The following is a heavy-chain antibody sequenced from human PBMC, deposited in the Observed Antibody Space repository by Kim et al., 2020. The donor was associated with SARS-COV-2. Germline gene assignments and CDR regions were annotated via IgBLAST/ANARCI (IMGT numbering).Heavy chain of an antibody. Sequence: YYAASVKGRFHNSRDNSKNTLYLQMNSLRAEDTAVYYCARPDYGDYVFDYWGQGTLVTVSS. J-gene: IGHJ4*02. D-gene: IGHD4-17*01. V-gene: IGHV3-30*01. CDR3: ARPDYGDYVFDY.